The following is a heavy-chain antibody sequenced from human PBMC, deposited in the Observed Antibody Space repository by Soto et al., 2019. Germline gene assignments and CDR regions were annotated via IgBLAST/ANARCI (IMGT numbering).Heavy chain of an antibody. Sequence: TLSLTCAISGDSVSSNSAAWNWIRQSPSRGLEWLGRTYYRSKWYNDYAVSVKSRITINPDTSKNQFSLQLNSVTPEDTAVYYCARGDYYDSSGYYDYFDYWRQGTPVTVSS. D-gene: IGHD3-22*01. J-gene: IGHJ4*02. V-gene: IGHV6-1*01. CDR3: ARGDYYDSSGYYDYFDY. CDR1: GDSVSSNSAA. CDR2: TYYRSKWYN.